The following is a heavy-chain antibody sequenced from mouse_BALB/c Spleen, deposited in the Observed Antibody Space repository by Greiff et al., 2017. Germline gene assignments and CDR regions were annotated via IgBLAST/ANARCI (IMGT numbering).Heavy chain of an antibody. CDR3: ANYYGSSYFDY. D-gene: IGHD1-1*01. J-gene: IGHJ2*01. V-gene: IGHV5-6-5*01. CDR1: GFTFSSYA. CDR2: ISSGGST. Sequence: EVKVVESGGGLVKPGGSLKLSCAASGFTFSSYAMSWVRQTPEKRLEWVASISSGGSTYYPDSVKGRFTISRDNARNILYLQMSSLRSEDTAMYYCANYYGSSYFDYWGQGTTLTVSS.